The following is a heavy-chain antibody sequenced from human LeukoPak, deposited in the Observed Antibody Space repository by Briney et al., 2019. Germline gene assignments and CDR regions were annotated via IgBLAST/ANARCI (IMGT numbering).Heavy chain of an antibody. CDR2: ISGDGGRT. CDR3: AKDRYFSLSGGMDV. V-gene: IGHV3-43*02. D-gene: IGHD3-9*01. CDR1: GFTFDDYA. Sequence: PGGSLRLSCAASGFTFDDYAMHWVRQAPGKGLEWVSLISGDGGRTYYADSVKGRFTISRDNSRNSLFLQMSSLRTEDTALYYCAKDRYFSLSGGMDVWGQGTTVTVSS. J-gene: IGHJ6*02.